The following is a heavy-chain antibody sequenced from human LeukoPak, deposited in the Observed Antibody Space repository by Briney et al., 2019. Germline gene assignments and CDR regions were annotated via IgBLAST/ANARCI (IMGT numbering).Heavy chain of an antibody. CDR2: VPYDGNDK. CDR3: AVLTNLHLAVSPGDNYMDV. J-gene: IGHJ6*03. CDR1: GFTFSYYG. V-gene: IGHV3-30*19. Sequence: GGSLRLSCAASGFTFSYYGMHWVRQPPGKGLEWVAVVPYDGNDKYYADSVRGRFTISRDNSMDTLYLEMNSLRVEDTAVYYCAVLTNLHLAVSPGDNYMDVWGKGTTVTVSS. D-gene: IGHD6-19*01.